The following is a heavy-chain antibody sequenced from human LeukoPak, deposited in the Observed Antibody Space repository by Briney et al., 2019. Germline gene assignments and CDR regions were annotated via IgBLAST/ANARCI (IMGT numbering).Heavy chain of an antibody. CDR1: GGSISSGDYY. CDR3: ARDRCRYNWNYYCLRGFDP. V-gene: IGHV4-30-4*08. CDR2: IYYSGST. J-gene: IGHJ5*02. Sequence: SQTLSLTCTVSGGSISSGDYYWSWIRQPPGKGLEWIGYIYYSGSTYYNPSLKSRVTISVDTSKNQFSLKLSSVTAADTAVYYCARDRCRYNWNYYCLRGFDPWGQGTLVTVSS. D-gene: IGHD1-7*01.